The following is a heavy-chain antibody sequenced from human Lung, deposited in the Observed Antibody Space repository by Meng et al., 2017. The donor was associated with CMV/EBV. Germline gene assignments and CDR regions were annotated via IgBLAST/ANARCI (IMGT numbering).Heavy chain of an antibody. V-gene: IGHV2-5*01. D-gene: IGHD3-3*01. J-gene: IGHJ4*02. CDR3: ANSGRYYDSRSGYHPLVDY. Sequence: GXXLVXPRPTLTVTCSFAGFSLRTSGLGVGWIRQPPGKALEWLARIYWNENKLYRPSLRNRLTITRETHINRVDLIIANLDTSDTATNYCANSGRYYDSRSGYHPLVDYWGPGXRVTVSS. CDR2: IYWNENK. CDR1: GFSLRTSGLG.